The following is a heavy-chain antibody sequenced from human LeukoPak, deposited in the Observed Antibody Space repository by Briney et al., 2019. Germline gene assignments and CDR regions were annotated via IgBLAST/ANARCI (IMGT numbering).Heavy chain of an antibody. Sequence: ASVKVSCKASGYTFTSYGISWVRQAPGQGLEWMGWISAYNGNTNYAQQLQGRVTMTTDTSTSTAYMELRSLRSDDTAVYYCARDLGYSSSWFSDFDYWGQGTLVTVSS. V-gene: IGHV1-18*01. CDR3: ARDLGYSSSWFSDFDY. CDR2: ISAYNGNT. D-gene: IGHD6-13*01. J-gene: IGHJ4*02. CDR1: GYTFTSYG.